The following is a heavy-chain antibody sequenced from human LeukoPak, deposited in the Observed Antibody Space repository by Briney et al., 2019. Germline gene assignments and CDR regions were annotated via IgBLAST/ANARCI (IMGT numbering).Heavy chain of an antibody. CDR3: ARDSRGAFDI. V-gene: IGHV3-11*01. CDR2: ISTSGTTI. Sequence: GGSLRLSCAASGFTFSDYYLSWIRQAPGKGLEWLSYISTSGTTIYYADSVKGRFAISRDNAKNSLYLQMNSLRAEDTAVYHCARDSRGAFDIWGQGTMVTVSS. J-gene: IGHJ3*02. D-gene: IGHD3-10*01. CDR1: GFTFSDYY.